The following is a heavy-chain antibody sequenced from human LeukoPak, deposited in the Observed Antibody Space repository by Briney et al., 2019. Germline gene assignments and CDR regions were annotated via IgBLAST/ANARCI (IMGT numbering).Heavy chain of an antibody. D-gene: IGHD6-19*01. J-gene: IGHJ4*02. CDR2: ISGSGGST. V-gene: IGHV3-23*01. CDR3: VKYLTVAGSTGYFDY. Sequence: QTGGSLRLSCAASGFTFSSYAMSWVRQAPGKGLEWVSAISGSGGSTYYADSVKGRFTISRDNSKSMLYLQMNSLRAEDTAVYYCVKYLTVAGSTGYFDYWGQGTLVTVSS. CDR1: GFTFSSYA.